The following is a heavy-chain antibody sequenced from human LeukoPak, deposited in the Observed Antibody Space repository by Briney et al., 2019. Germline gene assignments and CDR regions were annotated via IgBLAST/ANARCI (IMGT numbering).Heavy chain of an antibody. D-gene: IGHD2-15*01. V-gene: IGHV3-23*01. CDR1: GFTFSTYA. CDR2: ISDSGGRP. Sequence: GGSLRLSCAASGFTFSTYAMNWVRQAPGKGLEWVSTISDSGGRPYYADSVKGRFTISRDNSKNTLYLQMNSLRAEDTAVYYCARATWDSWGQGALVTVSS. J-gene: IGHJ4*02. CDR3: ARATWDS.